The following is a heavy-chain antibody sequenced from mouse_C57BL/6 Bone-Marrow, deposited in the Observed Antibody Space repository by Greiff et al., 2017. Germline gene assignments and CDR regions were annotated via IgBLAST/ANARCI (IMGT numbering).Heavy chain of an antibody. CDR2: NHPNSGST. V-gene: IGHV1-64*01. CDR3: ASARYGAWYGDV. J-gene: IGHJ1*03. Sequence: VQLLQPGAELVKPGASVTLSCKASGYTFTGYWLHWVNRRPGQGLEWIGMNHPNSGSTNYNEKFKSKAKLTVDKSSRTAYMQPSSLTSEDSVVYYCASARYGAWYGDVWGTGTTVTV. CDR1: GYTFTGYW. D-gene: IGHD2-10*02.